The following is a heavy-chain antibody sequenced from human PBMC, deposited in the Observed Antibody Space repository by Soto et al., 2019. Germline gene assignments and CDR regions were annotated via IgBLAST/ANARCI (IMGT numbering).Heavy chain of an antibody. J-gene: IGHJ6*02. Sequence: PGGSLRLSCAASGFTFSSYAMSWVRQAPGKGLEWVSAISGSGGSTYYADSVKGRFTISRDNSKNTLYLQMNSLRAEDTAVYYCAKGVYGWDYYYGMDVWGQGTTVTVSS. D-gene: IGHD2-8*01. V-gene: IGHV3-23*01. CDR1: GFTFSSYA. CDR3: AKGVYGWDYYYGMDV. CDR2: ISGSGGST.